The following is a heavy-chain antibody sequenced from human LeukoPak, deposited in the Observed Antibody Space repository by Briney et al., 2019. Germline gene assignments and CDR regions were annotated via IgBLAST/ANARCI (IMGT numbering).Heavy chain of an antibody. J-gene: IGHJ5*02. Sequence: SETLSLTCTVSGGSISNYYWSWIRQPPGKGLEWIGYIYYSGITNYSPSLKSRVTISVDTSKNQFSLKLSSVTAADTAVYYCARYYYGSGSYYNRAWFDPWGQGTLVTVSS. CDR3: ARYYYGSGSYYNRAWFDP. CDR1: GGSISNYY. D-gene: IGHD3-10*01. CDR2: IYYSGIT. V-gene: IGHV4-59*08.